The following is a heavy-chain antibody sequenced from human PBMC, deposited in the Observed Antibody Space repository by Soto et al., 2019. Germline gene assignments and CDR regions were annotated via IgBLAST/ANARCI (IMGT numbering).Heavy chain of an antibody. J-gene: IGHJ4*02. CDR1: GFTFSSYS. CDR2: ISSSSSYI. D-gene: IGHD4-17*01. CDR3: ARVPSATTGLDY. V-gene: IGHV3-21*01. Sequence: PGGSLRLSCAASGFTFSSYSMNWVRQAPGKGLEWVSSISSSSSYIYYADSVKGRFTTSRDNAKNSLYLQMNSLRAEDTAVYYCARVPSATTGLDYWGQGTLVTVSS.